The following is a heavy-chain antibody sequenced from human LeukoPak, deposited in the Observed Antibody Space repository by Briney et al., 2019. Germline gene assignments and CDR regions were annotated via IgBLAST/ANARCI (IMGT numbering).Heavy chain of an antibody. CDR2: INTNTGHA. D-gene: IGHD2-21*01. CDR1: GYTFTSHG. CDR3: ARDLWDY. V-gene: IGHV7-4-1*02. J-gene: IGHJ4*02. Sequence: ASVEVSCKASGYTFTSHGMNWVRQAPGQGLEWMGWINTNTGHATYAQGFTGRFVFSLDTSVSTAYLQISSLKTEDIAVYYCARDLWDYWGQGTLVTVSS.